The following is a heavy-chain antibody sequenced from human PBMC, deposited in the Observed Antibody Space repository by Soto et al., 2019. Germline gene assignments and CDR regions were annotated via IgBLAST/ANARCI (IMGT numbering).Heavy chain of an antibody. CDR1: GFPFSNAW. CDR3: TTERPDTTMVFDY. J-gene: IGHJ4*02. V-gene: IGHV3-15*01. CDR2: IKSKTDGGTT. D-gene: IGHD5-18*01. Sequence: WGFLRLSWATSGFPFSNAWMSWVRQAPGKGLEWVGRIKSKTDGGTTDYAAPVKGRFTISRDDSKNTLYLQMNNLKTEGTVIYYCTTERPDTTMVFDYWGQGTMVTVSS.